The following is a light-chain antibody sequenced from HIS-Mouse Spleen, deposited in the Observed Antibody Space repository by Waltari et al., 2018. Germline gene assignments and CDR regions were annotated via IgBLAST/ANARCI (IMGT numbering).Light chain of an antibody. Sequence: DIQMTQSPSSLSASVGDRVTITCRASQSISSYLNWYQQKPGKAPKLLIYAASSLQSGVPSRFSGSGSGTDLTITISSLQPEDFATYYCQQSYSTPGTFGQGTKVEIK. CDR3: QQSYSTPGT. CDR1: QSISSY. V-gene: IGKV1-39*01. CDR2: AAS. J-gene: IGKJ1*01.